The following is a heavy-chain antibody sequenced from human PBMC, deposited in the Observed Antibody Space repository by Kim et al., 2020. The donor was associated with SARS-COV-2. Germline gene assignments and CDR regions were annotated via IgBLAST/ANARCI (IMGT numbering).Heavy chain of an antibody. CDR3: ARDPVEYQLLLPDYGMDV. Sequence: SETLSLTCTVSGGSISSGGYYWSWIRQHPGKGLEWIGYIYYSGSTYYNPSLKSRVTISVDTSKNQFSLKLSSVTAADTAVYYCARDPVEYQLLLPDYGMDVWGQGTTVTVSS. D-gene: IGHD2-2*01. CDR1: GGSISSGGYY. V-gene: IGHV4-31*03. J-gene: IGHJ6*02. CDR2: IYYSGST.